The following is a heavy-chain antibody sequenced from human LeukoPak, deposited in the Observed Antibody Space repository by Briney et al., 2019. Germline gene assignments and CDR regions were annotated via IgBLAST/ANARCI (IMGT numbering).Heavy chain of an antibody. CDR2: IFYSGST. V-gene: IGHV4-59*01. J-gene: IGHJ6*02. CDR1: GGSIRNYY. Sequence: SETLSLTCTVSGGSIRNYYWSWIRQPPGKGLEWIEYIFYSGSTNYNPSLKSRVTISVDTSKNQFSLKLSSVTAADTALYYCARVGGSNYYYYGMDVWGQGTTVTVSS. CDR3: ARVGGSNYYYYGMDV.